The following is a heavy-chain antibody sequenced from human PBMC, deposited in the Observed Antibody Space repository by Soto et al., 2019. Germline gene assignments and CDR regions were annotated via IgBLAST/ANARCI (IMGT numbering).Heavy chain of an antibody. CDR2: IYYSGST. Sequence: SETLSLTCTVSGCSITSSSHYWGWIRQPPGKGLEWIGSIYYSGSTYYNPSLKSRVTISVDTSKNQFSLKLSSVTAADTAVYYCARRFEYFHHWGQGTLVTVS. CDR3: ARRFEYFHH. V-gene: IGHV4-39*01. CDR1: GCSITSSSHY. J-gene: IGHJ1*01.